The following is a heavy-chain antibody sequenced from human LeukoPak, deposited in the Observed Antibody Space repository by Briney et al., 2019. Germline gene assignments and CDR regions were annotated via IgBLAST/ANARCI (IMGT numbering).Heavy chain of an antibody. J-gene: IGHJ4*02. D-gene: IGHD1-26*01. Sequence: GGSLRLSCAASGFTFSSYEMNWVRQAPGKGLGWVSYISSSGSTIYYADSVKGRFTISRDNAKNSLYLQMNSLRAEDTAVYYCARGATHSVGYWGQGTLVTVSS. V-gene: IGHV3-48*03. CDR1: GFTFSSYE. CDR2: ISSSGSTI. CDR3: ARGATHSVGY.